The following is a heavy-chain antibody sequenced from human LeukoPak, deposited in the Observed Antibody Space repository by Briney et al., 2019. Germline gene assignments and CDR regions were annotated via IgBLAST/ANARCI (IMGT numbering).Heavy chain of an antibody. J-gene: IGHJ4*02. CDR1: GYSISSGYY. D-gene: IGHD3-9*01. Sequence: PSETLSLTCTVSGYSISSGYYWGWIRQPPGKGLQWIGSIYHSGSTHYNPSLKSRVTISVDTSKNQFSLKLSSVTAADTAVYYCARSDPYDIQTYYFDYWGQGTLVTVSS. CDR3: ARSDPYDIQTYYFDY. CDR2: IYHSGST. V-gene: IGHV4-38-2*02.